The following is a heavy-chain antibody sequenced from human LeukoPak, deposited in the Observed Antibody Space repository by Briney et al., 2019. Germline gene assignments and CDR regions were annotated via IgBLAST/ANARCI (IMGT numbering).Heavy chain of an antibody. J-gene: IGHJ4*02. D-gene: IGHD4-17*01. CDR3: ARAYGDYYRWFDY. CDR2: IYSGGST. V-gene: IGHV3-53*01. CDR1: GFTVSSNY. Sequence: GGSLRLSCAASGFTVSSNYMSWVRQAPGKGLEWVSVIYSGGSTYYADSVKGRFTISRDNSKNTLYLQMNSLRAEDTAVYYCARAYGDYYRWFDYWGQGTLVTVSS.